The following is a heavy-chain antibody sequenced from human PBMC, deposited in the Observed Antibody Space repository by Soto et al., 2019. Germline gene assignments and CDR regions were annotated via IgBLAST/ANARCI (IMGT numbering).Heavy chain of an antibody. Sequence: GGSLRLSCAASRFTFSSYWMHWVRQAPGKGLAWVSRISSDGSSTSYADFVEGRFTVSRDNAKNTLYLQMNSLRAEDTAVYYCASEPNDISGYYPTYFDNWGQGTLVTVSS. CDR2: ISSDGSST. CDR1: RFTFSSYW. J-gene: IGHJ4*02. D-gene: IGHD3-22*01. V-gene: IGHV3-74*01. CDR3: ASEPNDISGYYPTYFDN.